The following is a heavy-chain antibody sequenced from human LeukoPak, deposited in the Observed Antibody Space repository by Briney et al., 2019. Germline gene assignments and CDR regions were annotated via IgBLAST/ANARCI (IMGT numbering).Heavy chain of an antibody. CDR2: ISYDGSNK. Sequence: GGSLRLSCAASGFTFSSYAMHWVRQAPGKGLEWVAVISYDGSNKYYADSVEGRFTISRDNSKNTLYLQMNSLRAEDTAVYYCARDGDDYSNYGYGMDVWGQGTTVTVSS. D-gene: IGHD4-11*01. CDR1: GFTFSSYA. V-gene: IGHV3-30-3*01. J-gene: IGHJ6*02. CDR3: ARDGDDYSNYGYGMDV.